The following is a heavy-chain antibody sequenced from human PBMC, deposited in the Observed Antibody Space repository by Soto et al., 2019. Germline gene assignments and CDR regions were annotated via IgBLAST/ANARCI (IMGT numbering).Heavy chain of an antibody. J-gene: IGHJ6*02. CDR2: INAGNGNT. D-gene: IGHD6-6*01. Sequence: ASVKVSCKASGYTFTSYAMHWLRQSPGQRLEWMGWINAGNGNTKYSQKFQGRVTITRDTSASTAYMELSSLRSEDTAVYYCARDLGSSPYYYYYGMDVWGQGTTVTVSS. CDR1: GYTFTSYA. V-gene: IGHV1-3*01. CDR3: ARDLGSSPYYYYYGMDV.